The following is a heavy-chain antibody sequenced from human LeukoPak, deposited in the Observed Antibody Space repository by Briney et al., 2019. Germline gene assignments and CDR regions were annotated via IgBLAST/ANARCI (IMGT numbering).Heavy chain of an antibody. J-gene: IGHJ3*02. CDR3: ARDRGLTTSDAFDI. V-gene: IGHV3-48*04. Sequence: HPGGSLRLSCAASGFTFSSYSMNWVRQAPGKGLEWVSYISSSSSTIYYADSVKGRFTISRDNAKNSLYLQMNSLRAEDTAVYYCARDRGLTTSDAFDIWGQGTMVNVSS. CDR1: GFTFSSYS. CDR2: ISSSSSTI. D-gene: IGHD4-17*01.